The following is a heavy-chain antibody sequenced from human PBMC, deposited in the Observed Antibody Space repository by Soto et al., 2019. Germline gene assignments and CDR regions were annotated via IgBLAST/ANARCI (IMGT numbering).Heavy chain of an antibody. J-gene: IGHJ3*02. CDR3: ARPPYYYGVHDAFDI. CDR2: INHSGST. V-gene: IGHV4-34*01. D-gene: IGHD3-10*01. CDR1: GGSFSGYY. Sequence: SETLSLTSAVYGGSFSGYYLSWIRHPPGKGLEWIGEINHSGSTNYNPSLKSRVTISVDTSKNQFSLKLSSVTAADTAVYYCARPPYYYGVHDAFDIWGQGTMVTV.